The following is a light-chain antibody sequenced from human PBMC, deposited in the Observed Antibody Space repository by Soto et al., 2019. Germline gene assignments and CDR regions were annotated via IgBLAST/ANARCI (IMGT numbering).Light chain of an antibody. CDR1: SPDIGSYNR. Sequence: QSALTQPPSVSGSPGKSVPISCPEPSPDIGSYNRVSWYQQPPGTAPKLMIYEVSNRPSGVPDRFSGSKSGNTASLTISGLQAEDEADYYCTSYTSSNVVFGGGTKLTVL. V-gene: IGLV2-18*02. CDR2: EVS. J-gene: IGLJ2*01. CDR3: TSYTSSNVV.